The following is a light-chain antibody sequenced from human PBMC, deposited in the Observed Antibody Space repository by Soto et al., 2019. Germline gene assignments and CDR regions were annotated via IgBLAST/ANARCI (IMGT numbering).Light chain of an antibody. V-gene: IGKV3-11*01. CDR3: QQYVTSSPRT. CDR2: DAS. J-gene: IGKJ1*01. Sequence: EIVLTQSPATLSLSPGERATLSCRASQSVSSYLAWYQQKPGQAPRLLIYDASNRATGIPDRFSGSGSGTDFTLTITRLEPEDFAVYYCQQYVTSSPRTFGQGTKVDIK. CDR1: QSVSSY.